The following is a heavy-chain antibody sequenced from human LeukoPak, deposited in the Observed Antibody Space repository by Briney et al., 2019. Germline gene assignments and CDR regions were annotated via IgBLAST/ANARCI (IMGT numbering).Heavy chain of an antibody. D-gene: IGHD3-10*01. Sequence: ASVKVSSKAPGYTFTIYGICCVRETPGQGLEWMGWISDYNGDSNYPQKLQGRVTMTTDTSTITAYMELRSLRSDDTAMYYCARDYYGSPPLDYWGQGTLVTVSS. CDR3: ARDYYGSPPLDY. V-gene: IGHV1-18*01. CDR2: ISDYNGDS. J-gene: IGHJ4*02. CDR1: GYTFTIYG.